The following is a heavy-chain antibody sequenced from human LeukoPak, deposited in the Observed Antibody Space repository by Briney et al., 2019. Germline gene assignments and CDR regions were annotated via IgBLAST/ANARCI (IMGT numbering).Heavy chain of an antibody. CDR2: IYTSVDT. D-gene: IGHD1-7*01. J-gene: IGHJ4*02. Sequence: PSETLSLTCTVSGGSISSVSYYWTWIRQPAGKGLEWIGRIYTSVDTNYNPSLKSRVTISVDTSKNQFSLKLSSVTAADTAVYYCARDAPGFITGTTEYYFDYWGQGTLVTVSS. V-gene: IGHV4-61*02. CDR3: ARDAPGFITGTTEYYFDY. CDR1: GGSISSVSYY.